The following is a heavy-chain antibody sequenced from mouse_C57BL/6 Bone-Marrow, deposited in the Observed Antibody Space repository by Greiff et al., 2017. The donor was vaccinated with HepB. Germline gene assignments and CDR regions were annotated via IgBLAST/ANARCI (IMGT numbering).Heavy chain of an antibody. V-gene: IGHV1-50*01. CDR2: IDPSDSYT. CDR1: GYTFTSYW. J-gene: IGHJ2*01. Sequence: QVQLQQPGAELVKPGASVKLSCKASGYTFTSYWMQWVKQRPGQGLEWIGEIDPSDSYTNYNQKFKGKATLTVDTSSSTAYMQLSNLTSEDSAVYYCAREGPSFPADYWGQGTTLTVSS. CDR3: AREGPSFPADY.